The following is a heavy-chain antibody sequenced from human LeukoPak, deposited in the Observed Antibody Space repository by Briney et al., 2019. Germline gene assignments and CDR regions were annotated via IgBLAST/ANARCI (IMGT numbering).Heavy chain of an antibody. D-gene: IGHD3-10*01. Sequence: SETLSLTCTVSGGSISSYYWSWIRQPPGKGLEWVGYIYYSGSTNYNPSLKSRVTISVDTSKNQFSLKLSSVTAADTAVYYCARGSRTRITMVRGAKPTDNWFDPWGQGTLVTVSS. CDR3: ARGSRTRITMVRGAKPTDNWFDP. CDR1: GGSISSYY. CDR2: IYYSGST. V-gene: IGHV4-59*01. J-gene: IGHJ5*02.